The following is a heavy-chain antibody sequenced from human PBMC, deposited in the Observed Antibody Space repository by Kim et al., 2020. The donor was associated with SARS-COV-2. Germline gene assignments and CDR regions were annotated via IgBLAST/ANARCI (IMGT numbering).Heavy chain of an antibody. D-gene: IGHD3-22*01. V-gene: IGHV3-74*01. J-gene: IGHJ6*02. CDR2: NNSDGSST. CDR1: GFTFSSYW. CDR3: AREIVVVILYGMEF. Sequence: GGSLRLSCEASGFTFSSYWMHWVRQAPGKGLVWVSRNNSDGSSTSYADSVKGRFTISRDNAKNTLYLQMNSLRAEDTAVYYCAREIVVVILYGMEFWGQGTTVTVSS.